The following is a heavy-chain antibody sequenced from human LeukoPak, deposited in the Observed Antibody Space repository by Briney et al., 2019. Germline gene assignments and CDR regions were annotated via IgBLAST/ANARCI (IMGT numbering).Heavy chain of an antibody. J-gene: IGHJ6*02. CDR3: ANDAAQQQLSNLFYGMDV. CDR1: GFTVSSNY. D-gene: IGHD6-13*01. CDR2: IYGGGNI. Sequence: GGSLRLSCAASGFTVSSNYMNWVRQAPGKGLEWVSVIYGGGNIYYADSVKGRFTISRDNSKNTLYLQMNSLRAEDTAVYFCANDAAQQQLSNLFYGMDVWGQGTTVTVSS. V-gene: IGHV3-53*05.